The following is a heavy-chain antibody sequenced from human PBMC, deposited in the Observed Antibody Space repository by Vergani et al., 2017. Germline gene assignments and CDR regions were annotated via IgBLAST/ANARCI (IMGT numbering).Heavy chain of an antibody. D-gene: IGHD3-10*01. CDR3: AEELSYYYGSGSDDYNPYYYEGMDV. CDR1: GGSINTGAYY. CDR2: VYTSGRT. Sequence: QVQLQESGPRLVRPSQTLSLTCTVSGGSINTGAYYWSWIRQPAGKGLEWIGRVYTSGRTNYNPSLKSRVTILVDRSKSQLSLKLTSVTAGDTAVYFCAEELSYYYGSGSDDYNPYYYEGMDVWGPGTTVTVSS. J-gene: IGHJ6*02. V-gene: IGHV4-61*02.